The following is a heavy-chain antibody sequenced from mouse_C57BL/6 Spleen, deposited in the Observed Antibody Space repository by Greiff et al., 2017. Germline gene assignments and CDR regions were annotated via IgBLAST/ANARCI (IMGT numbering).Heavy chain of an antibody. V-gene: IGHV1-80*01. CDR2: IYPGDGDT. CDR3: ARSGAQATYAMDY. CDR1: GYAFSSYW. Sequence: VQVVESGAELVKPGASVKISCKASGYAFSSYWMNWVKQRPGKGLEWIGQIYPGDGDTNYNGKFKGKATLTADKSSSTAYMQLSSLTSEDSAVYFCARSGAQATYAMDYWGQGTSVTVSS. J-gene: IGHJ4*01. D-gene: IGHD3-2*02.